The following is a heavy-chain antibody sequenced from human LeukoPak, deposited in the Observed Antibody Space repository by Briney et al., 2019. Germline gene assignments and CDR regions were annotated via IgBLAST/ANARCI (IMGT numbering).Heavy chain of an antibody. D-gene: IGHD2-2*02. V-gene: IGHV3-23*01. CDR2: ISGSGGST. Sequence: GGSLRLSCAASGFPLSNAWMNWVRQAPGKGVEWVSAISGSGGSTYYADSVKGRFTISRDNSKNTLYLQMNSLRAEDTAVYYCAKDAGYTKDAFDIWGQGTMVTVSS. CDR1: GFPLSNAW. J-gene: IGHJ3*02. CDR3: AKDAGYTKDAFDI.